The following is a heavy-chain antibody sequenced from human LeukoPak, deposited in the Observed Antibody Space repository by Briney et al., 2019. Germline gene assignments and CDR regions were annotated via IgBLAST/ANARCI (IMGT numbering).Heavy chain of an antibody. CDR1: GGTFIIYA. Sequence: GSSVNVSFKASGGTFIIYAISWVRQAPGQGLESMGRIIPIFGIANYAQKFQGRVTITADKSTSTAYMELSSLRSEDTAVYYCARDLPIAAAGNFDYWGQGTLVTVSS. J-gene: IGHJ4*02. V-gene: IGHV1-69*04. CDR3: ARDLPIAAAGNFDY. D-gene: IGHD6-13*01. CDR2: IIPIFGIA.